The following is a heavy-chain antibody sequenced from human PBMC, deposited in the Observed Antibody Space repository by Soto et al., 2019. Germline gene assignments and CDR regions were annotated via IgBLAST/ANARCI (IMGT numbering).Heavy chain of an antibody. CDR2: IYPGDSDT. CDR1: GYGFTNYW. D-gene: IGHD5-18*01. Sequence: GESLKISCKGSGYGFTNYWIGWVRQMPGKGLEWMGIIYPGDSDTRYSPSFQGQVTISADTSISTAYLQWSSLKASDTAMYYCACRSPNSRNNWFDPWGQGTLVTVSS. J-gene: IGHJ5*02. CDR3: ACRSPNSRNNWFDP. V-gene: IGHV5-51*01.